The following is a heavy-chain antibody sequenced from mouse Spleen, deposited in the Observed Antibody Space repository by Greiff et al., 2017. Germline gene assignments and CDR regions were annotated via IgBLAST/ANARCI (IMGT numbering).Heavy chain of an antibody. CDR2: ISSGGGST. CDR3: ARHERNWEGSSWFAY. D-gene: IGHD4-1*01. CDR1: GFAFSSYD. Sequence: EVKVVESGGGLVKPGGSLKLSCAASGFAFSSYDMSWVRQTPEKRLEWVAYISSGGGSTYYPDTVKGRFTISRDNAKNTLYLQMSSLKSEDTAMYYCARHERNWEGSSWFAYWGQGTLVTVSA. V-gene: IGHV5-12-1*01. J-gene: IGHJ3*01.